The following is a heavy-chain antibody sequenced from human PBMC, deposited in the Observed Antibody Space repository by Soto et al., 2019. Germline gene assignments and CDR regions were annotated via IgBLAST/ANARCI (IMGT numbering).Heavy chain of an antibody. Sequence: QVHLVQSGAEVKKPGASVNVSCKTSGYTFTRNGISWVRQAPGQGLEWMGWISPNSGNTRYAQKLLDRVIMTTDTSTSTAYMELRSLRSDDTAVYYCVKDRDSNSWPSRDVWGPGTTVTVSS. CDR1: GYTFTRNG. J-gene: IGHJ6*02. CDR2: ISPNSGNT. CDR3: VKDRDSNSWPSRDV. D-gene: IGHD3-22*01. V-gene: IGHV1-18*01.